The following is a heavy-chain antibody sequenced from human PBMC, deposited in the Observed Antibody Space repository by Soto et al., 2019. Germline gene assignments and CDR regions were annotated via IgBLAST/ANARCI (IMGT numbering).Heavy chain of an antibody. V-gene: IGHV3-30*18. CDR3: AKEGVMVRGVIIRYFDY. CDR2: ISYDGSNK. Sequence: GGSLRLSCAASGFTFSSYGMHWVRQAPGKGLEWVAVISYDGSNKYYADSVKGRFTISRDNSKNTLYLQMNSLRAEDTAVYYYAKEGVMVRGVIIRYFDYWGQGTLVTVSS. J-gene: IGHJ4*02. CDR1: GFTFSSYG. D-gene: IGHD3-10*01.